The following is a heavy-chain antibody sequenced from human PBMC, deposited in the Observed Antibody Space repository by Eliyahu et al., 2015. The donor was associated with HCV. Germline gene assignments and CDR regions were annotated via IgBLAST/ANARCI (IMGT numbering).Heavy chain of an antibody. J-gene: IGHJ4*02. CDR1: GYXFTNYW. Sequence: EVQLVQSGAEVKKPGESLKISCKGSGYXFTNYWIGWVRQMPGKGLEWMGIIYPDDSDIRYSPSFQGQVTISADKSINTAYLQWSSLKASDTAMYYCARHGLWFGEFPDCWGQGTLVTVSS. CDR3: ARHGLWFGEFPDC. CDR2: IYPDDSDI. V-gene: IGHV5-51*01. D-gene: IGHD3-10*01.